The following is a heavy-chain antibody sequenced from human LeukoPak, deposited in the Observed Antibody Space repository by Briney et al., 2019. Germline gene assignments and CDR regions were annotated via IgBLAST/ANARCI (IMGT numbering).Heavy chain of an antibody. CDR2: ISSSGGSA. V-gene: IGHV3-23*01. CDR3: AKDIVVVTAGSNAFDI. J-gene: IGHJ3*02. D-gene: IGHD2-21*02. Sequence: GGSLRLSCAASGFSFSSYAMSWVRQAPGKGLEWVSAISSSGGSAYYADSVKGRFTISRDNSKNTLYLQMNSLRAEDTAVYYCAKDIVVVTAGSNAFDIWGQGTMVTVSS. CDR1: GFSFSSYA.